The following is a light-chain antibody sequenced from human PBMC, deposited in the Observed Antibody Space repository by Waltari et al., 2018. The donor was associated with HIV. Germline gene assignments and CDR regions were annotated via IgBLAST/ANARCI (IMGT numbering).Light chain of an antibody. J-gene: IGKJ1*01. Sequence: DIQMTQSPSSLSASVGDRVTITCRASQSIRSYLNWYQQKPGIAPKLLIYAASSLQSGVPSRFSGSGSGTDFTLTISSLQPEDFAIYYGQQSYSSWTFGQGTKVEIK. CDR2: AAS. V-gene: IGKV1-39*01. CDR1: QSIRSY. CDR3: QQSYSSWT.